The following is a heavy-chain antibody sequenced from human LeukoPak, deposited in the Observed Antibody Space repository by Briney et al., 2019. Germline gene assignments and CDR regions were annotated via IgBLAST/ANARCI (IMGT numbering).Heavy chain of an antibody. CDR3: ARGGSGIGVEDTAMEATNWFDP. CDR1: GGSFSGYY. V-gene: IGHV4-34*01. CDR2: INHSGST. D-gene: IGHD5-18*01. Sequence: PSETLSLTCAVYGGSFSGYYWSWIRQPPGKGLEWIGEINHSGSTNYNPSLKSRVTISVDTSKNQFSLKLSSVTAADTAVYYCARGGSGIGVEDTAMEATNWFDPWGQGTLVTVSS. J-gene: IGHJ5*02.